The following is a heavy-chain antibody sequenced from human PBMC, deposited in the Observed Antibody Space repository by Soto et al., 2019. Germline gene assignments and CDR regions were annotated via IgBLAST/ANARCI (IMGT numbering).Heavy chain of an antibody. D-gene: IGHD5-18*01. Sequence: QVQLVQSGAEVKKPGSSVKVSCKASGGTFSSYAISWVRQAPGQGLEWMGGIIPIFGTANYAQKFQGRVTXNSAXAXSTPYMELSSLRSEDTAVYYCATPGLPNYCYYGMDVCGQGATVPVSS. CDR3: ATPGLPNYCYYGMDV. CDR2: IIPIFGTA. V-gene: IGHV1-69*05. J-gene: IGHJ6*02. CDR1: GGTFSSYA.